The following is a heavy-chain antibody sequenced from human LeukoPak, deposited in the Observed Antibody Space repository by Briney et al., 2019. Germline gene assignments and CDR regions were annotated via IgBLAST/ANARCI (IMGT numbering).Heavy chain of an antibody. D-gene: IGHD3-3*01. CDR2: IYSGNRS. J-gene: IGHJ6*02. V-gene: IGHV3-66*04. Sequence: GGSLRLSCAASGFTFSNNYMTWVRQAPGKGLEWVSVIYSGNRSKYSDSVKGRFIISRDNYKNTLSFQMNSMIAEDTAVYYCARLTSGNGLDVRGRGTTVTVS. CDR1: GFTFSNNY. CDR3: ARLTSGNGLDV.